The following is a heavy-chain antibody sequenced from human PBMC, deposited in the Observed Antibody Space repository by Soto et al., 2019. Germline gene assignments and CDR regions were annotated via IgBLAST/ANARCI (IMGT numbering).Heavy chain of an antibody. V-gene: IGHV4-4*07. Sequence: PSETLSLTCTVSGGSINFYYWSWIRQPAGKELEWIGRIYTSGSANYNPSLKSRVTMSVDTSKNQLSLKLRSVTAADSAIYYCTRDRSEGSGRYFWVDSWGQGILVTVSS. CDR2: IYTSGSA. CDR1: GGSINFYY. J-gene: IGHJ4*02. CDR3: TRDRSEGSGRYFWVDS. D-gene: IGHD1-26*01.